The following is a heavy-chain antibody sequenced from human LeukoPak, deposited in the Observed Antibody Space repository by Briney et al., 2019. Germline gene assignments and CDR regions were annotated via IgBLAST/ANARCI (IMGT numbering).Heavy chain of an antibody. V-gene: IGHV3-11*01. D-gene: IGHD6-13*01. CDR2: ISSSGSTI. CDR1: GFTFSDHY. CDR3: ARVGSIAAAESAFDI. Sequence: PGGSLRLSCAASGFTFSDHYMSWIRQAPGKGLEWVSYISSSGSTIYYADSVKGRFTISRDNAKNSLYLQMNSLRAEDTAVYYCARVGSIAAAESAFDIWGQGTMVTVSS. J-gene: IGHJ3*02.